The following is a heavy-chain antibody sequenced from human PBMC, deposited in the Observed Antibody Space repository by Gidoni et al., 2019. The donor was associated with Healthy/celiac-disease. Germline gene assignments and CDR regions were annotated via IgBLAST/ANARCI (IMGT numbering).Heavy chain of an antibody. V-gene: IGHV1-18*01. CDR3: ARVGVDCSSTSCYIERGFDY. CDR1: GYTFTSYG. J-gene: IGHJ4*02. CDR2: ISAYNGNT. D-gene: IGHD2-2*02. Sequence: QVQLVQSGAEVKKPGASVKVSCKASGYTFTSYGISWVRQAPGQGLEWMGWISAYNGNTNYAQKLQGRVTMTTDTSTSIAYMELRSLRSDDTAVYYCARVGVDCSSTSCYIERGFDYWGQGTLVTVSS.